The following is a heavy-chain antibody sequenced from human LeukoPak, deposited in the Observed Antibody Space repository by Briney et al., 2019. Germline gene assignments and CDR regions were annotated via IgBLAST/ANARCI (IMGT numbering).Heavy chain of an antibody. D-gene: IGHD5-12*01. J-gene: IGHJ4*02. CDR1: GFTFSSYA. Sequence: GGSLRLSRAASGFTFSSYAMSWVRQAPGKGLEWVSGIIGSGGSTYYADSVKGRFTISRDNSKNTLYLQMNSLRAEDTAVYYCAKEAYSGYDLGYFDYWGQGTLVTVSS. V-gene: IGHV3-23*01. CDR2: IIGSGGST. CDR3: AKEAYSGYDLGYFDY.